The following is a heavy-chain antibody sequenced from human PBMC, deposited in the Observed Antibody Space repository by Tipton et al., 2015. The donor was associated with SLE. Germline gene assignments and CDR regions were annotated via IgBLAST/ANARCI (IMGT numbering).Heavy chain of an antibody. CDR3: ARKEITFGGVIVPYYFDD. D-gene: IGHD3-16*02. V-gene: IGHV4-34*01. J-gene: IGHJ4*02. CDR1: GGSFSGYY. CDR2: SNHSGST. Sequence: TLSITCAVYGGSFSGYYWSWIRQPPGKGLEWIGESNHSGSTNYNPSLKSRVTISVDTTKNQFSLKLSSVTAADTAVYYCARKEITFGGVIVPYYFDDWGQGTLVTVSS.